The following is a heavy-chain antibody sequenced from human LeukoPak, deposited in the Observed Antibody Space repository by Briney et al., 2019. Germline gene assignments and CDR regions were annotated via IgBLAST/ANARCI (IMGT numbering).Heavy chain of an antibody. V-gene: IGHV4-39*07. J-gene: IGHJ5*02. D-gene: IGHD6-19*01. CDR1: GFTFSSYA. CDR2: IYYSGTT. CDR3: ARDQGAVAGIDP. Sequence: PGGSLRLSCAASGFTFSSYAMHWVRQAPGKGLEWIGSIYYSGTTYYNPSLESRVTISIDTSKNQFSVKLTSVTAADTAVYYCARDQGAVAGIDPWGQGTLDTVSS.